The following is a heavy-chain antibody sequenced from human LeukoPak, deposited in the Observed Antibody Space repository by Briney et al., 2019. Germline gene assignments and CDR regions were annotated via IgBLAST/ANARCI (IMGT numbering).Heavy chain of an antibody. CDR2: ISYDGHNK. Sequence: GGSLRLSCAASGFTFNIYGMHWVRQAPGKGLEWVAVISYDGHNKYYADSVKGRFTVSRDNSKNTLYLQMNSLRTDDTAVYFCMRDQSGNYMGGDSWGQGILVAVSS. V-gene: IGHV3-30*03. CDR1: GFTFNIYG. J-gene: IGHJ5*01. CDR3: MRDQSGNYMGGDS. D-gene: IGHD1-26*01.